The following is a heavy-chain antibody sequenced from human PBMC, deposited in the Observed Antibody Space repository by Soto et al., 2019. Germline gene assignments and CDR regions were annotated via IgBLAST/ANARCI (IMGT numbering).Heavy chain of an antibody. CDR3: AKVSYGGYYFDY. J-gene: IGHJ4*02. CDR2: ISGSGGST. V-gene: IGHV3-23*01. CDR1: GFTFDDYT. Sequence: GGSLRLSCAASGFTFDDYTMHWVRQAPGKGLEWVSAISGSGGSTYYADSVKGRFTISRDNSKNTLYLQMNSLRAEDTAVYYCAKVSYGGYYFDYWGQGTLVTVSS. D-gene: IGHD4-17*01.